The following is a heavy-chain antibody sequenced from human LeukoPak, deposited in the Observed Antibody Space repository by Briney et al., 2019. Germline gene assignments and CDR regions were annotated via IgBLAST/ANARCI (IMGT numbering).Heavy chain of an antibody. D-gene: IGHD6-13*01. CDR2: ISWNSGSI. CDR1: GFTFDDYA. CDR3: AKGRKQQLSTNWFDP. J-gene: IGHJ5*02. V-gene: IGHV3-9*01. Sequence: GGSLRLSCAASGFTFDDYAMHWVRQAPGKGLEWVSGISWNSGSIGYADSVKGRFTISRDNAKNSLYLLMNSLRAEDTALYYCAKGRKQQLSTNWFDPWGQGTLVTVSS.